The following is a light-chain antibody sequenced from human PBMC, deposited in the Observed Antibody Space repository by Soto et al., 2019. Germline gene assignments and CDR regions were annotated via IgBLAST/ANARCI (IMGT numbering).Light chain of an antibody. J-gene: IGKJ1*01. CDR2: GAS. CDR3: QQYGRSPPSWT. CDR1: QSVSSSY. V-gene: IGKV3-20*01. Sequence: ETVLTQSPGTLSLSPGERATLSCRASQSVSSSYLAWYQQKPGQAPRLLIYGASSRATGIPDRFSGSGSGTDFTLTISRLDPEDFAVYYCQQYGRSPPSWTFGQGTKVEIK.